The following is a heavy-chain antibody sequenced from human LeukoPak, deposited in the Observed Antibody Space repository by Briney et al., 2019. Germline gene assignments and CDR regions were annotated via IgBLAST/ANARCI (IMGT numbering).Heavy chain of an antibody. D-gene: IGHD6-19*01. CDR2: IYHSGST. CDR3: ARPPYSSRRGYFQH. V-gene: IGHV4-30-2*01. J-gene: IGHJ1*01. Sequence: SETLSLTCTVSGGSISSGGYYWSWIRQPPGKGLEWIGYIYHSGSTYYNPSLKSRVTISVDTSKNQFSLKLSSVTAADTAVYYCARPPYSSRRGYFQHWGQGTLVTVSS. CDR1: GGSISSGGYY.